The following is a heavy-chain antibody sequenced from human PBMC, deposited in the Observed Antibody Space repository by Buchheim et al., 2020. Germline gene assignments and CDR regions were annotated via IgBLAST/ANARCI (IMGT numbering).Heavy chain of an antibody. V-gene: IGHV4-39*01. Sequence: QLQLQESGPGLVKPSETLSLTCTVSGGSISSSSYYWGWIRQPPGKGLEWIGSIYYSGSTYYNPSLKSRVTISVDTSKNQFSLKLSSVTAADTAVYYCARHCSTRAEATCYGMDVWGQGTT. CDR3: ARHCSTRAEATCYGMDV. D-gene: IGHD2-2*01. J-gene: IGHJ6*02. CDR1: GGSISSSSYY. CDR2: IYYSGST.